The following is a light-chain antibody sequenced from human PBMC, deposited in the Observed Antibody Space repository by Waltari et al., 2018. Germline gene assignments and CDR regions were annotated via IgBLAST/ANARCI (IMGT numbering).Light chain of an antibody. CDR2: TAS. V-gene: IGKV1-NL1*01. Sequence: DIQMTQSPSSLSASVGDRVTITCRASQGISSSVAWYQQKAGAAPNLLLYTASRLDSGVPSRCSGSGSETDYTLTISNLQPEDFATYYCQQYYIFPFTFGGGTKVDI. J-gene: IGKJ4*02. CDR1: QGISSS. CDR3: QQYYIFPFT.